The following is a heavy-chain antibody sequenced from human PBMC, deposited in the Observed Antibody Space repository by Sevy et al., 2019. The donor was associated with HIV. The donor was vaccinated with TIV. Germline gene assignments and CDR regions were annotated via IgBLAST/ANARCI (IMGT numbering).Heavy chain of an antibody. J-gene: IGHJ4*02. D-gene: IGHD4-17*01. Sequence: SETLSLTCAVSGGSISSGIYSWNWIRQPPGKGLEWIGYIYHTGSTYYNPSLKSRVTISVDRSKNQFSLKLSSVTAADKAVYYCAGDNGDYPYYFDHWGQGTLVTVSS. CDR2: IYHTGST. CDR1: GGSISSGIYS. V-gene: IGHV4-30-2*01. CDR3: AGDNGDYPYYFDH.